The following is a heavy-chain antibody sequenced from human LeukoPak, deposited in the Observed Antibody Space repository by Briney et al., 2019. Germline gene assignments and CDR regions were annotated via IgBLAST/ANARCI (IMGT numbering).Heavy chain of an antibody. CDR3: ARSSSDDAFDI. D-gene: IGHD6-6*01. Sequence: ASVTVSCKASGYTFTSYYMHWVRQAPGQGLEWMGIINPSGGSTSYAQKFQGRVTMTRDTSTSTVYMELSSLRSEDTAVYYCARSSSDDAFDIWGQGTMVTVSS. J-gene: IGHJ3*02. CDR1: GYTFTSYY. CDR2: INPSGGST. V-gene: IGHV1-46*01.